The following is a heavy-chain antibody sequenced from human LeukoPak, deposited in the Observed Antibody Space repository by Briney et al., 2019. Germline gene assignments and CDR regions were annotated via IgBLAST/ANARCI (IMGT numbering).Heavy chain of an antibody. CDR2: ISAYNGNT. Sequence: ASVKVSCKASGYTFTSYGISWVRQAPGQGLEWMGWISAYNGNTNYAQKLQDRVTMTTDTSTSTAYMELRSLRSDDTAVYYCARSALYMVRGVSDYWGQGTLVTVSS. CDR1: GYTFTSYG. CDR3: ARSALYMVRGVSDY. D-gene: IGHD3-10*01. V-gene: IGHV1-18*01. J-gene: IGHJ4*02.